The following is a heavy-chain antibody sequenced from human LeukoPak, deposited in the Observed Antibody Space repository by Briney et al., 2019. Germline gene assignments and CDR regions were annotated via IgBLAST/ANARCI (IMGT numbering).Heavy chain of an antibody. V-gene: IGHV3-74*01. CDR2: IGSDGSST. J-gene: IGHJ4*02. CDR3: ANDDGNRY. Sequence: PGGSLRLSCVASGFTFRSYWMHWVRQAPGKGLGWVSRIGSDGSSTTYADSVKGRFTISRDNTKNTLYLEMNRLRDDAAAVFYCANDDGNRYWGQGTMVTVSS. CDR1: GFTFRSYW. D-gene: IGHD3-16*01.